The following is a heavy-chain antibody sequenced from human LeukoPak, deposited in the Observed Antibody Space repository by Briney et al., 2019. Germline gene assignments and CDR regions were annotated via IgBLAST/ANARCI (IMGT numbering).Heavy chain of an antibody. CDR1: GGSISMSSYY. J-gene: IGHJ5*02. Sequence: SETLSLTCTVSGGSISMSSYYWGWIRQPPGKGLEGIGSIYYSGSTYYNPSLKSRVTISVDTSKNQFSLKLSSVTAADTAVYYCARWEQQLVSGGFDPWGQGTLVNVSS. CDR3: ARWEQQLVSGGFDP. D-gene: IGHD6-13*01. V-gene: IGHV4-39*07. CDR2: IYYSGST.